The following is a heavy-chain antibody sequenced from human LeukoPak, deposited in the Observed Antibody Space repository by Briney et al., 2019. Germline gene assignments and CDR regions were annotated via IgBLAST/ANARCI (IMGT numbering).Heavy chain of an antibody. Sequence: GGSLTLSCAASGFTFRRYDMHGVRQSTGKGLEWVSAIGIVGDPYYPGSVKGRFTISRENAKNSLYLQMNSLRAGDTAVYYCARGFLGDAFDIWGQGTMVTVSS. CDR2: IGIVGDP. CDR3: ARGFLGDAFDI. D-gene: IGHD3-3*01. CDR1: GFTFRRYD. J-gene: IGHJ3*02. V-gene: IGHV3-13*05.